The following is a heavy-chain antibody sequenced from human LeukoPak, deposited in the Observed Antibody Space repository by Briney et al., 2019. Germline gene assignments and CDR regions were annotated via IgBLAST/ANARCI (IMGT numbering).Heavy chain of an antibody. CDR2: INPNSGGT. CDR3: ARDRGTAAAGCLDY. Sequence: ASVKVSCKASGYTFTGYYMHWVRQAPGQGLEWMGWINPNSGGTNFAQKFQGRVTMTRDTSISTAYMELSRLRSDDTAVYYCARDRGTAAAGCLDYWGQGTLVTVSS. J-gene: IGHJ4*02. D-gene: IGHD6-13*01. V-gene: IGHV1-2*02. CDR1: GYTFTGYY.